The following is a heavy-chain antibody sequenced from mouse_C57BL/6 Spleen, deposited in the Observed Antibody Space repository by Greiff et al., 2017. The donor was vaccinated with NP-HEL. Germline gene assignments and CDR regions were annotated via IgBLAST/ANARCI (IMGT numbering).Heavy chain of an antibody. J-gene: IGHJ2*01. CDR1: GYSITSGYY. CDR3: ARYDYDCFDY. Sequence: EVQLVESGPGLVKPSQSLSLTCSVTGYSITSGYYWNWIRQFPGNKLEWMGYISYDGSNNYNPSLKNRISITRDTSKNQFFLKLNSVTTEDTATYYCARYDYDCFDYWGQGTTLTVSS. D-gene: IGHD2-4*01. V-gene: IGHV3-6*01. CDR2: ISYDGSN.